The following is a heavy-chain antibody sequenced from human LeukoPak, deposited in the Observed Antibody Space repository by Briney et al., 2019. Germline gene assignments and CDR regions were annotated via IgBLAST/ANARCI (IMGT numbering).Heavy chain of an antibody. CDR3: AKAGPYYFDS. V-gene: IGHV3-23*01. CDR2: ISSYGGTI. J-gene: IGHJ4*02. CDR1: GFTFTNYG. Sequence: GRSLRLSCAASGFTFTNYGMSWVRQAPGKGLEWVSSISSYGGTIYYADPVKGRFAISRDNSRNTLYLQMNTLRAEDTAVYYCAKAGPYYFDSWGQGTLVTVSS.